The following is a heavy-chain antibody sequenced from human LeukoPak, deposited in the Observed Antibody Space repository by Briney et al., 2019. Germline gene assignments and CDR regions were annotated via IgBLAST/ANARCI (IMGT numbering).Heavy chain of an antibody. Sequence: GASVTVSCKASGYTFTGYYMHWVRQAPGQGLEWMGWINPNSGDTNYAQNFQGRVTMTRDTSITTAYMELSSLTSDDTAVYFCARSAEHCNNGVCFTDYYMDVWGKGTTVTVSS. CDR3: ARSAEHCNNGVCFTDYYMDV. V-gene: IGHV1-2*02. D-gene: IGHD2-8*01. CDR1: GYTFTGYY. J-gene: IGHJ6*03. CDR2: INPNSGDT.